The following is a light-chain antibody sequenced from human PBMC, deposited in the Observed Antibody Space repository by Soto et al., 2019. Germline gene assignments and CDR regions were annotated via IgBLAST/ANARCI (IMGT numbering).Light chain of an antibody. CDR1: SSDLAIYNY. V-gene: IGLV2-14*01. J-gene: IGLJ1*01. Sequence: QSVLTQPASVSESPEQSITISCTGTSSDLAIYNYVSWYKQQPGKAPKLMIYQVANQPSGVSNRFSGSRSGNTASLTISGLQAEDEAYYSCSSYTYSSNYVFGTGTKVTVL. CDR2: QVA. CDR3: SSYTYSSNYV.